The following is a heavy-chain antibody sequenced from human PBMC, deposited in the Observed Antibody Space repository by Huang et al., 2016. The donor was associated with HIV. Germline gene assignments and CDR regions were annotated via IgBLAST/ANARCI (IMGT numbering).Heavy chain of an antibody. CDR2: IKNSGST. Sequence: QVQLQQWGAGLLKPSETLSLTCAVYSGSFSGYDWSWIRQPPGKGLEWIGEIKNSGSTNKSPSYKSRVSMTVDTSKKQFSLKLSSVTAADTAVYYCERVDCSGGSCYYFDYWGQGTLVTVSS. CDR1: SGSFSGYD. J-gene: IGHJ4*02. V-gene: IGHV4-34*01. D-gene: IGHD2-15*01. CDR3: ERVDCSGGSCYYFDY.